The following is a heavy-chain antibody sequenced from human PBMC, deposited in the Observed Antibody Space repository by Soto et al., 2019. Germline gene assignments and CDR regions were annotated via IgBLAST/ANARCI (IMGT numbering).Heavy chain of an antibody. CDR2: ITDSGDST. Sequence: PGGSLRLSCAASGFTFSNYAMSWVRQAPGKGLEWVSGITDSGDSTYYADSVKGRFTISRDNSRNFLFLQMNGLRPEDSALYYCAKDEGTSSTVFDYWGQGTLVTVSS. CDR1: GFTFSNYA. D-gene: IGHD4-4*01. V-gene: IGHV3-23*01. CDR3: AKDEGTSSTVFDY. J-gene: IGHJ4*02.